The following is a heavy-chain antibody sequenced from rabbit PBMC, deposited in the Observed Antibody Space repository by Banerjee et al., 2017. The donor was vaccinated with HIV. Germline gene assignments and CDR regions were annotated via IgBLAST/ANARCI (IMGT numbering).Heavy chain of an antibody. D-gene: IGHD4-1*01. V-gene: IGHV1S40*01. J-gene: IGHJ6*01. Sequence: QSLEESGGDLVKPGASLTLTCTASGFSFSSYWMSWVRQAPGKGLEWIACINTSSGDTVYASWAKGRFTISKTSSTTVTLQMTSLTAADTATYFCARDLAGVTGWNFGLWGPGTLVTVS. CDR3: ARDLAGVTGWNFGL. CDR2: INTSSGDT. CDR1: GFSFSSYW.